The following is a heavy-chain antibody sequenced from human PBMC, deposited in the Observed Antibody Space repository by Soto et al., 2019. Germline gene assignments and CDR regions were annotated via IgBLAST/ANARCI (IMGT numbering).Heavy chain of an antibody. CDR1: GFTFSSSA. CDR3: AKGGSPPAYIDN. CDR2: ISGSGGST. J-gene: IGHJ4*02. Sequence: GGSLRLSCATSGFTFSSSAMTWVRQAPGKGLEWVSGISGSGGSTYYADSVKGRFTISRENSRNTLSLQMNSLRPEDTAVYYCAKGGSPPAYIDNWGLGTLVTVSS. D-gene: IGHD3-16*01. V-gene: IGHV3-23*01.